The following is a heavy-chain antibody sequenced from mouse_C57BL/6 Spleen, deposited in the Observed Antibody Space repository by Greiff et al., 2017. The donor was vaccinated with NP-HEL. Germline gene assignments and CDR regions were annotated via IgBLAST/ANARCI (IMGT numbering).Heavy chain of an antibody. CDR3: ARKVVAWYFDV. J-gene: IGHJ1*03. Sequence: QVQLQQSGAELVRPGTSVKLSCKASGYTFTSYWMHWVKQRPGQGLEWIGVIDPSDSYTNYNQKFKGKATLTVDTSSSTAYMQLSSLTSEDSAVYYCARKVVAWYFDVWGTGTTVTVSS. D-gene: IGHD1-3*01. CDR2: IDPSDSYT. V-gene: IGHV1-59*01. CDR1: GYTFTSYW.